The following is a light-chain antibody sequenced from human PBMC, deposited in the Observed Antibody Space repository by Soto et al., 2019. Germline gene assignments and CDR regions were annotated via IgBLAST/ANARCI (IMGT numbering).Light chain of an antibody. CDR3: SSYTDSNNYV. CDR2: QVT. V-gene: IGLV2-14*01. CDR1: SSDVGTRNF. Sequence: QSVLTHPASVSGSPGHAITISCTGTSSDVGTRNFVSWYQQHPGKAPKLMIYQVTNRPSGVSNRFSGSKSGNTASLTISGLQAEEEADYYCSSYTDSNNYVFGTGTKVTAL. J-gene: IGLJ1*01.